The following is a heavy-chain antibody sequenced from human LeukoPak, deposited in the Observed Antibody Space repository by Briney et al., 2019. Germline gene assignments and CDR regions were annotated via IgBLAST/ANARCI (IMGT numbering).Heavy chain of an antibody. D-gene: IGHD6-19*01. Sequence: ARSLRLSCAPPGFTFRSYGMHWLRQAPGKALQWVAVISYDGSNKYYAESVKGRFTISRDNSKNTLYLQMNSLRAEDTAVYYCAKDHSSGWETRLDYWGQGTLVTVSS. V-gene: IGHV3-30*18. CDR2: ISYDGSNK. CDR1: GFTFRSYG. CDR3: AKDHSSGWETRLDY. J-gene: IGHJ4*02.